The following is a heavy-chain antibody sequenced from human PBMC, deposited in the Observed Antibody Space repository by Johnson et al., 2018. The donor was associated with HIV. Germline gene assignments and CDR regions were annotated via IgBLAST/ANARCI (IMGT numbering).Heavy chain of an antibody. J-gene: IGHJ3*02. CDR1: GFTFSSYA. Sequence: QVQLVESGGGVVQPGRSLRLSCAASGFTFSSYAMHWVRQTPGKGLAWVSAVSAGVANPYYAAPVKGRFPISRDKSKNPLYLQMNSLRAEDTAVYYCARDPAIRWSEWDSSGYYSPDAFDIWGQGTMVMVSS. CDR3: ARDPAIRWSEWDSSGYYSPDAFDI. D-gene: IGHD3-22*01. V-gene: IGHV3-30*14. CDR2: VSAGVANP.